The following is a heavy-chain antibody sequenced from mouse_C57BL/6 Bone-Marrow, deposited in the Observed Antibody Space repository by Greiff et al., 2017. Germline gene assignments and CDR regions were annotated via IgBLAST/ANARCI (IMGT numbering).Heavy chain of an antibody. Sequence: VKLMESGPELVKPGASVKISCKASGYAFSSSWMNWVKQRPGKGLEWIGRIYPGDGDTNYNGKFKGKATLTADKSSSTAYMQLSSLTSEDSAVYFCARCGYYYGSSYCYFDYWGQGTTLTVSS. CDR2: IYPGDGDT. J-gene: IGHJ2*01. D-gene: IGHD1-1*01. CDR3: ARCGYYYGSSYCYFDY. V-gene: IGHV1-82*01. CDR1: GYAFSSSW.